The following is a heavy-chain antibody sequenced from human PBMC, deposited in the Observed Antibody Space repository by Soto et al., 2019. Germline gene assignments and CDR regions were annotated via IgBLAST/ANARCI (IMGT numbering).Heavy chain of an antibody. Sequence: PGGSLRLSCAASGFTFSSYAMHWVRQAPGKGLEWVAVISYDGSNKYYADSVKGRFTISRDNSKNTLYLQMNSLRAEDTAVYYCAAIYLAWSGYYSPHGGYYYGMDVWGQGTTVTVSS. V-gene: IGHV3-30-3*01. CDR2: ISYDGSNK. J-gene: IGHJ6*02. CDR3: AAIYLAWSGYYSPHGGYYYGMDV. D-gene: IGHD3-3*01. CDR1: GFTFSSYA.